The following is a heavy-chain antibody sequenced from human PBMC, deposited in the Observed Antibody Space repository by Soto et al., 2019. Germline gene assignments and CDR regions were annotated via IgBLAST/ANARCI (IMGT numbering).Heavy chain of an antibody. D-gene: IGHD6-6*01. J-gene: IGHJ6*02. Sequence: PGGSLRLSCAASGFTFSNAWMNWVRQAPGKGLEWVGRIKSKTDGGTTDYAAPVKGRFTISRDNSKNTLYLQMSSLRAEDTAVYYCVKESIAARPASLSYYYYGMDVWGQGTTVTVSS. CDR1: GFTFSNAW. V-gene: IGHV3-15*07. CDR2: IKSKTDGGTT. CDR3: VKESIAARPASLSYYYYGMDV.